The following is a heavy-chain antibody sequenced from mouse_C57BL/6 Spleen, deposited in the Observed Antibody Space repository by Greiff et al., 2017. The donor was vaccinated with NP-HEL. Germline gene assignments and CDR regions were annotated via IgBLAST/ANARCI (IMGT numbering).Heavy chain of an antibody. CDR3: ARADDYDGFDY. CDR2: ISYSGST. J-gene: IGHJ2*01. CDR1: GYSITSGYD. V-gene: IGHV3-1*01. D-gene: IGHD2-4*01. Sequence: EVHLVESGPGMVKPSQSLSLTCTVTGYSITSGYDWHWIRHFPGNKLEWMGYISYSGSTNYNPSLKSRISITHDTSKNHFFLKLNSVTTEDTATYYCARADDYDGFDYWGQGTTLTVSS.